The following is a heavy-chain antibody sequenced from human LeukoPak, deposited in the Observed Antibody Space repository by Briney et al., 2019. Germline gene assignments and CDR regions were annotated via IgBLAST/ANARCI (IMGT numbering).Heavy chain of an antibody. V-gene: IGHV4-34*01. CDR1: GGSFSGYY. Sequence: SETLSLTCAVYGGSFSGYYWSRIRQPPGKGLEWIGEINHSGSTNYNPSLKSRVTISVDTSKNQFSLKLSSVTAADTAVYYCARSRVGATPYYYYYYMDVWGKGTTVTVSS. J-gene: IGHJ6*03. CDR3: ARSRVGATPYYYYYYMDV. D-gene: IGHD1-26*01. CDR2: INHSGST.